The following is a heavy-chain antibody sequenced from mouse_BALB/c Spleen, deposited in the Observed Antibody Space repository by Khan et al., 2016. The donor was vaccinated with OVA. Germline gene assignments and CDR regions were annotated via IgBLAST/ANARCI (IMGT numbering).Heavy chain of an antibody. Sequence: QVQLKESGPGLVAPSQSLSITCTVSGFSLTDYVVSWIRQPPGKGQEWLGVIWVSGSKYYNSVLKPRLSISKDNSKSQVFLKMNILQTDDTAMYFCARDPPYYSMDYWGQGTSVTVSS. V-gene: IGHV2-6-5*01. CDR1: GFSLTDYV. J-gene: IGHJ4*01. CDR2: IWVSGSK. CDR3: ARDPPYYSMDY.